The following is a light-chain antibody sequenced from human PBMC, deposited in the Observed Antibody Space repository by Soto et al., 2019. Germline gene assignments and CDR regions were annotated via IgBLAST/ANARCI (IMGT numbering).Light chain of an antibody. CDR2: AAS. CDR1: QDIGND. V-gene: IGKV1-6*02. CDR3: LQDYTYPWT. Sequence: IQMTQSPSSLSASVRDRVTITCQASQDIGNDLGWYQQKPGKAPNLLIYAASSLRSGVPSRFSGSGSGTHFTLTINSLQAEDAATYFCLQDYTYPWTLGQGTKVDIK. J-gene: IGKJ1*01.